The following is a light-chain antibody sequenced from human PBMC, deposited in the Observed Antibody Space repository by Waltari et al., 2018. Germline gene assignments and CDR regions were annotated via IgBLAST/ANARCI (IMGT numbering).Light chain of an antibody. J-gene: IGLJ2*01. CDR1: TIDIRDVKY. CDR2: AVS. CDR3: CSYAGQFTWV. V-gene: IGLV2-11*01. Sequence: QSALTQPPSVSGSPGQSVTISCTGTTIDIRDVKYVSWFQQYPCKAHKAIMFAVSERPSGVPDRFSGSKSGNTASLTMSGLQSEDESHYFCCSYAGQFTWVFGGGTKLTVL.